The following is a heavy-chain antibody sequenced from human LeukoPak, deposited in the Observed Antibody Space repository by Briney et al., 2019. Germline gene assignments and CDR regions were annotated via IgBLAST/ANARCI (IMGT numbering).Heavy chain of an antibody. D-gene: IGHD4-23*01. J-gene: IGHJ3*02. CDR3: ARVRGVVTTEYAFDI. CDR1: GGSISSYY. V-gene: IGHV4-4*07. CDR2: IYTSGST. Sequence: SETLSLTCTVSGGSISSYYWSWIRQPAGKGLEWIGRIYTSGSTNYNPSLKSRVTMSVDTSKNQFSLKLSSVTAADTAVYYCARVRGVVTTEYAFDIWGQGTVVTVSS.